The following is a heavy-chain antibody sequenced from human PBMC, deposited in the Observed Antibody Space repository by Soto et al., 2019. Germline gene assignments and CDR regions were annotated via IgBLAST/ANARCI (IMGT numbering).Heavy chain of an antibody. Sequence: GASVKVSCKVSGYTLTELSMHWVRQAPGKGLEWMGGFDPENGETIYAQKFQGRVTMTEDTSTDTAYMELSSLRSEDTAVYYCATSSRYYYDSSGYYHPFDYWGQGTLVTVSS. J-gene: IGHJ4*02. CDR1: GYTLTELS. V-gene: IGHV1-24*01. CDR3: ATSSRYYYDSSGYYHPFDY. CDR2: FDPENGET. D-gene: IGHD3-22*01.